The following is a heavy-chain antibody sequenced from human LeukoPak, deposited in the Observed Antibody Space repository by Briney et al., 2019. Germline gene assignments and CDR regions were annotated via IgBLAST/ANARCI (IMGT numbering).Heavy chain of an antibody. V-gene: IGHV3-30*04. Sequence: TGGSLRLSCAASGITFSNYAIHWVRQAPGKGLEWVTSISYDGRNKYYTDSLRGRFTTSRDNSKNTLYLQMNSLRAEDTAVYYCAKGGISQPYGSGSYYKYWGQGTLVTVSS. CDR1: GITFSNYA. J-gene: IGHJ4*02. CDR2: ISYDGRNK. CDR3: AKGGISQPYGSGSYYKY. D-gene: IGHD3-10*01.